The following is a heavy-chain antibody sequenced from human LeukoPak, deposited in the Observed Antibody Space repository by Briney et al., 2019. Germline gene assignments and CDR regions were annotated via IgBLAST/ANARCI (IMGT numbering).Heavy chain of an antibody. CDR2: IAANGDDK. J-gene: IGHJ4*02. V-gene: IGHV3-7*03. Sequence: GGSLRLSCAASGFTFRKYWMAWVRQAPGRGLEWVATIAANGDDKDYEDALQGRFTISRDNARNSLSLRIDSLRAEDTAQYYCARGVFFQFDNWGQGALVTVSS. CDR3: ARGVFFQFDN. CDR1: GFTFRKYW.